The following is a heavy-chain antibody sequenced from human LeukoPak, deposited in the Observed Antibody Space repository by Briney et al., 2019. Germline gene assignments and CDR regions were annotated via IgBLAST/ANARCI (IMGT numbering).Heavy chain of an antibody. CDR1: GYTFTRYG. Sequence: ASVEVSCKASGYTFTRYGISWVRQAPGQGLEWMGWISAYNGHTNYAQKFQGRVTMTTDTSTSTAYMELRSLRSDDTAVYYCARGYYDNSVYFSYWGQGTLVTVSS. V-gene: IGHV1-18*01. D-gene: IGHD3-22*01. CDR2: ISAYNGHT. CDR3: ARGYYDNSVYFSY. J-gene: IGHJ4*02.